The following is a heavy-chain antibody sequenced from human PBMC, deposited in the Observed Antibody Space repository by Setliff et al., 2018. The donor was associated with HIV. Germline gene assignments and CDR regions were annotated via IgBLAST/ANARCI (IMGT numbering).Heavy chain of an antibody. CDR3: ARQPLYFGEPYYFDY. Sequence: PSETLSLTCKVSGGSISGDNYYWGWIRQPPGKGLEWIGSISQSGTTYYSPSLKNRVTISVDTSRNRFSLKLGSVSASDTANYYCARQPLYFGEPYYFDYWGLGTLVTVSS. CDR1: GGSISGDNYY. V-gene: IGHV4-39*01. D-gene: IGHD3-10*01. CDR2: ISQSGTT. J-gene: IGHJ4*02.